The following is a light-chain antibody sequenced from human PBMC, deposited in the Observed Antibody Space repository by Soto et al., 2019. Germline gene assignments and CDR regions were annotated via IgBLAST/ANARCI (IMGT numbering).Light chain of an antibody. V-gene: IGLV1-44*01. CDR1: GSNIGSNI. J-gene: IGLJ3*02. CDR3: ATWDDSLNGWV. Sequence: QSVLTQPPSESGTPGQRVTISCSGSGSNIGSNIVNWYQLLPGTAPPLLIYSHNQRPSGVPDRFSASKSGTSASLAISGLQSEDESDYYCATWDDSLNGWVFGGGTKVTVL. CDR2: SHN.